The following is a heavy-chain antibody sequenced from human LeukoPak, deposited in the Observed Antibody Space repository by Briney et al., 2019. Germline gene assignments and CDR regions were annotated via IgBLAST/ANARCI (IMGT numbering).Heavy chain of an antibody. V-gene: IGHV3-74*01. Sequence: GGSLRLSCVASGFTVRSYWMHWVRQAPGKGLVWVSRIRGDGSSLSYAASVEGRFTISRDNAKNTLYLQMNSLRAEDTAVYYCATNTYVDYVSFDIWGQGTMVAVSS. CDR1: GFTVRSYW. J-gene: IGHJ3*02. CDR3: ATNTYVDYVSFDI. CDR2: IRGDGSSL. D-gene: IGHD4-17*01.